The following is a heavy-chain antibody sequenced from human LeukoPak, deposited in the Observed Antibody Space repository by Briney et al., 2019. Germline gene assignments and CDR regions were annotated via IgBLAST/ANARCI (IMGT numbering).Heavy chain of an antibody. V-gene: IGHV1-8*01. D-gene: IGHD3-10*01. Sequence: ASVKVSCKASGYTFTSYDINWVRQATGQGLEWMGWMNPNSGNTGYAQKFQGRVTMTRNTSISTAYMELSSLRSEDTAVYYCAAAGLSGYYGSGIEDWFDPWGQGTLVTVSS. J-gene: IGHJ5*02. CDR1: GYTFTSYD. CDR3: AAAGLSGYYGSGIEDWFDP. CDR2: MNPNSGNT.